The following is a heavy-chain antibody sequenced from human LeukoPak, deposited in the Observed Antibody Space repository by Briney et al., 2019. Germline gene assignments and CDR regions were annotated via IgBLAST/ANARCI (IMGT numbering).Heavy chain of an antibody. Sequence: PSETLSLTCTASGDSMSDSYWSWIRQPAGKGLEWIGRIYASGSTNYNPSLKSRVTLSVDTSSNQFSLTLSSVTAADTAVYHCARDIRSHNGPGGYYYYYMDVWGKGTTVTVSS. CDR2: IYASGST. CDR1: GDSMSDSY. V-gene: IGHV4-4*07. D-gene: IGHD2-8*01. CDR3: ARDIRSHNGPGGYYYYYMDV. J-gene: IGHJ6*03.